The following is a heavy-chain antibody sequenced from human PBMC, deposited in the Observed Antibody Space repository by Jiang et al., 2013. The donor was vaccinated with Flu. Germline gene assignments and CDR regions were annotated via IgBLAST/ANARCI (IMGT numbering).Heavy chain of an antibody. CDR3: ARDQAGTATAHDAFDI. Sequence: SGAEVKKPGASVKVSCKASGYTFTSYYMHWVRQAPGQGLEWMGIINPSGGSTSYAQKFQGRVTMTRDTSTSTVYMELSSLRSEDTAVYYCARDQAGTATAHDAFDIWGQGTMVTVSS. CDR2: INPSGGST. CDR1: GYTFTSYY. D-gene: IGHD5-18*01. J-gene: IGHJ3*02. V-gene: IGHV1-46*03.